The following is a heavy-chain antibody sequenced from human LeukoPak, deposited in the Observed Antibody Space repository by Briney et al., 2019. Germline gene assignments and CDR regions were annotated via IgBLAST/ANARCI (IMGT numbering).Heavy chain of an antibody. Sequence: GGSLRLSCAASGFTFSNYWMTWVRQARGKGLEWVVDIKQDGSEKLYVKSVRGRFTVSRDNAKMSLFLQLNSLRAEDTAVYYCARDNGVVHGVYYMDVWGKGTTVTVS. J-gene: IGHJ6*03. V-gene: IGHV3-7*01. D-gene: IGHD3-3*01. CDR1: GFTFSNYW. CDR3: ARDNGVVHGVYYMDV. CDR2: IKQDGSEK.